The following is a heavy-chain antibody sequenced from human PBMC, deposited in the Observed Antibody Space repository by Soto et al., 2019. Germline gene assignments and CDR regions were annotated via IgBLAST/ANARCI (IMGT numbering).Heavy chain of an antibody. CDR1: GDSISGHY. CDR3: VRGEWERRSFDD. J-gene: IGHJ4*02. V-gene: IGHV4-59*08. D-gene: IGHD1-1*01. Sequence: QVQLRESGPGLVTPSETLSVTCTVSGDSISGHYWSWIRQPPGKGLEWIGYIHSAGTTNYNASIKSRVTLSLDTSKNVFSMRLTSVTAADTAVYYCVRGEWERRSFDDWGQGTLVTVSS. CDR2: IHSAGTT.